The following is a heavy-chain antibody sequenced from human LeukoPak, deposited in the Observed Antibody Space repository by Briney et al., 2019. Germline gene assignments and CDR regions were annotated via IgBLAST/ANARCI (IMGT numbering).Heavy chain of an antibody. J-gene: IGHJ3*02. CDR1: GFTFSSYS. CDR3: ARVFKPSLTVFIIRGAFDI. V-gene: IGHV3-21*01. D-gene: IGHD3-3*01. Sequence: GGSLRLSCAASGFTFSSYSMNWVRQAPGKGLEWVSSISSSSSYIYYADSVKGRFTISRDNAKNSLYLQMNSLRAEDTAVYYCARVFKPSLTVFIIRGAFDIWGQGTMVTVSS. CDR2: ISSSSSYI.